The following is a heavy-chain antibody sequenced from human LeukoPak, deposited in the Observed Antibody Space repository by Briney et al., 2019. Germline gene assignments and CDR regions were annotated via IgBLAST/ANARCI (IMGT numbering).Heavy chain of an antibody. D-gene: IGHD6-13*01. V-gene: IGHV3-66*01. CDR1: GFTVSSNY. CDR3: ARSLPIAAAEGDAFDI. CDR2: IYSGGST. Sequence: PGGSLRLSCAASGFTVSSNYMSWVRQAPGKGLEWVSVIYSGGSTYYADSVKGRFTISRDNSKNTLYLQMNSLRAEDTAVYYCARSLPIAAAEGDAFDIWGQGTMVTVSS. J-gene: IGHJ3*02.